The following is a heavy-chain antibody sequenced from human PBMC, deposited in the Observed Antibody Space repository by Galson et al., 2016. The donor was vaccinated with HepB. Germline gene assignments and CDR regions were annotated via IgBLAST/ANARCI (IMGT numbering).Heavy chain of an antibody. J-gene: IGHJ4*02. CDR2: INPNSGGT. D-gene: IGHD3/OR15-3a*01. CDR3: AADGQGNYFDS. CDR1: GYIFTDYY. Sequence: SVKVSCKASGYIFTDYYIHWVRQAPGQGLEWMGWINPNSGGTNYAQKFQVWVTMTRDTSISTAYIEMTRLKSDDTAVYYCAADGQGNYFDSWGQGTLVTVSS. V-gene: IGHV1-2*04.